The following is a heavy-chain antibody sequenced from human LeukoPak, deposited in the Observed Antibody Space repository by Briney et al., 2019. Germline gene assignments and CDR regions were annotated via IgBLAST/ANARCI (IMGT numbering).Heavy chain of an antibody. CDR1: GGSIFVGGCY. CDR3: ARDSPVPAAIYGAFDI. Sequence: PSQTLSLTCTVSGGSIFVGGCYWTWIRQPPGKGLEWLGYIYYLGSTHYNPSLKSPVTISIDRSKNQFSLKLSSVTAADTAVYYCARDSPVPAAIYGAFDIWGQGTMVTVSS. V-gene: IGHV4-30-2*01. CDR2: IYYLGST. D-gene: IGHD2-2*02. J-gene: IGHJ3*02.